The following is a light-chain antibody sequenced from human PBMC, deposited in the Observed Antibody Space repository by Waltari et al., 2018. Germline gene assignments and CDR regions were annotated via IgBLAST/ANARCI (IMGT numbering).Light chain of an antibody. J-gene: IGLJ2*01. CDR1: SNDVGGYNS. Sequence: QSALTQPASASGSPGQPVTIFCAGTSNDVGGYNSVSWYQEHPGQAPRVIIYDVSDRPSGVSDRLSGSKSGNTASLTISGLQAEDEADYYCSSQASNDVVLFGGGTKLTVL. CDR2: DVS. CDR3: SSQASNDVVL. V-gene: IGLV2-14*01.